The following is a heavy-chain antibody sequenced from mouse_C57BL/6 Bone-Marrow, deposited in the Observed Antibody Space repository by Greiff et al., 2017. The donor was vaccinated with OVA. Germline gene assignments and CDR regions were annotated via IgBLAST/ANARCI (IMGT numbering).Heavy chain of an antibody. V-gene: IGHV5-6*01. D-gene: IGHD4-1*01. CDR3: ARASGTSGFAY. Sequence: EVQLMESGGDLVKPGGSLKLSCAASGFTFSSYGMSWVRQTPDKRLEWVATISSGGSYTYYPDSVKGRFTISRDNAKNTLYLQMSSLKSEDTAMYYCARASGTSGFAYWGQGTLVTVSA. CDR2: ISSGGSYT. J-gene: IGHJ3*01. CDR1: GFTFSSYG.